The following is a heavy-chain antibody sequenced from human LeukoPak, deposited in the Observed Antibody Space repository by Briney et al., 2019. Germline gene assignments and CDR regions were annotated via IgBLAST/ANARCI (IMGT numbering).Heavy chain of an antibody. V-gene: IGHV4-61*02. J-gene: IGHJ4*02. CDR1: GDSISSGSYY. D-gene: IGHD2-15*01. CDR3: ASEGYCSGGSCPDY. Sequence: SQTLSLTCTVSGDSISSGSYYWSWIRQPAGEGLEWIGRIYSSGRTHYSPSLKSRVAISVDTSKNRFSLRLSSVTAADTAVYYCASEGYCSGGSCPDYWGQGTLVTVSS. CDR2: IYSSGRT.